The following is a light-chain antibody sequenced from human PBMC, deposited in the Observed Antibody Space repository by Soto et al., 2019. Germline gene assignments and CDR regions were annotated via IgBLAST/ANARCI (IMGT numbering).Light chain of an antibody. V-gene: IGKV1-17*01. Sequence: DIQMTQSPSSVSASVGDRVTITWRASQDIRNELAWYQHKPGKAPKRLIYVASTLQSGVPSRFSGSASGTEFTLTISSLQPEDFATYYCLQHHNYPPLTFGGGTKVEIK. J-gene: IGKJ4*01. CDR3: LQHHNYPPLT. CDR2: VAS. CDR1: QDIRNE.